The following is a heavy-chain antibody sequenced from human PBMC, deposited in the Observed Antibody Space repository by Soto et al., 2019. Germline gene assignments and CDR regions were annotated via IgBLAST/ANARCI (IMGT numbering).Heavy chain of an antibody. D-gene: IGHD3-10*01. Sequence: GGSLRLSCAASGFTFSSYAMSWVRQAPGKGLEWVSAISGSGGSTYYADSVKGRFTISRDNSKNTLYLQMNSLRAEDTAVYYCAKDRILWFGESHPIDYWGQGTLVTVSS. CDR1: GFTFSSYA. V-gene: IGHV3-23*01. J-gene: IGHJ4*02. CDR3: AKDRILWFGESHPIDY. CDR2: ISGSGGST.